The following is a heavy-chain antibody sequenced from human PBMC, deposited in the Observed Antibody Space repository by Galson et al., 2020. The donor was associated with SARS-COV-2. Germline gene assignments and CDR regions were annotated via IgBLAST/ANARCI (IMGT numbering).Heavy chain of an antibody. CDR1: GYTFTSYA. Sequence: ASVKVSCKASGYTFTSYAMHWVRQAPGQRLEWMGWINAGNGNTKYSQKFQGRVTITRDTSASTAYMELSSLRSEDTAVYYCARRPFGAYYMDVWGKGTTVTVSS. J-gene: IGHJ6*03. CDR3: ARRPFGAYYMDV. D-gene: IGHD3-10*01. V-gene: IGHV1-3*01. CDR2: INAGNGNT.